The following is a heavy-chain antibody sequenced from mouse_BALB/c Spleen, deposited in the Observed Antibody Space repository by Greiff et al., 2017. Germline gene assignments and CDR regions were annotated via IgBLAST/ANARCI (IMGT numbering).Heavy chain of an antibody. J-gene: IGHJ4*01. CDR3: ARDGGLRRYYAMDY. CDR1: GFSLTSYG. V-gene: IGHV2-9*02. CDR2: IWAGGST. Sequence: VKLVESGPGLVAPSQSLSITCTVSGFSLTSYGVHWVRQPPGKGLEWLGVIWAGGSTNYNSALMSRLSISKDNSKSQVFLKMNSLQTDDTAMYYCARDGGLRRYYAMDYWGQGTSVTVSS. D-gene: IGHD2-4*01.